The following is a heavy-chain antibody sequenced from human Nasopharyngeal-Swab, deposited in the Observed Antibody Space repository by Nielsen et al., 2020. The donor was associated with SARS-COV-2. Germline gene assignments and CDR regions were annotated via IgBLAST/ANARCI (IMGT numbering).Heavy chain of an antibody. D-gene: IGHD3-3*01. J-gene: IGHJ4*02. V-gene: IGHV3-21*01. Sequence: GGSLRLSCAASGITFSSYSMNWVRQAPGKGLEWVSSISSSSSYIYYADSVKGRFTISRDNAKNSLYLQMNSLRAEDTAVYYCARDRLQYYDFWSGYPNYFDYWGQGTLVTVSS. CDR3: ARDRLQYYDFWSGYPNYFDY. CDR1: GITFSSYS. CDR2: ISSSSSYI.